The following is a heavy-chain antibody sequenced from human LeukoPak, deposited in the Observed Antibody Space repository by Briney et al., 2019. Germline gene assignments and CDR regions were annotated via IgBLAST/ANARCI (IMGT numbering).Heavy chain of an antibody. CDR2: IIPIFGTA. CDR1: GGTFSSYA. CDR3: AREPHYYDSSGYYSYFDY. J-gene: IGHJ4*02. Sequence: ASVKVSCTASGGTFSSYAISWVRQAPGQGLEWMGGIIPIFGTANYAQKFQGRATITADESTSTAYMELSSLRSEDTAVYYCAREPHYYDSSGYYSYFDYWGQGTLVTVSS. V-gene: IGHV1-69*13. D-gene: IGHD3-22*01.